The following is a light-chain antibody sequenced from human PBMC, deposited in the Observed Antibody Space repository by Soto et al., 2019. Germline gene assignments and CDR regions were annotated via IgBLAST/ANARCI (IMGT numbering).Light chain of an antibody. J-gene: IGLJ3*02. CDR3: SSYTSSSTHWV. V-gene: IGLV2-14*01. CDR1: SSDVGGYNY. Sequence: QSALTQPASVSGSPGQSITISCTGTSSDVGGYNYVSWYQQHPGKAPKLMIYEVSNRPSGVSNRFSGSKSGNTASLTISGLPAEDEADHYCSSYTSSSTHWVFGGGTKLTVL. CDR2: EVS.